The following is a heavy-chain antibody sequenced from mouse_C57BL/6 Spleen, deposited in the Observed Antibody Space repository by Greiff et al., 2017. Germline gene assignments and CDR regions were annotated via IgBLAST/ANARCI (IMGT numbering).Heavy chain of an antibody. D-gene: IGHD4-1*01. V-gene: IGHV1-82*01. Sequence: VQLQQSGPELVKPGASVKISCKASGYAFSSSWMNWVKQRPGKGLEWIGRIYPGDGGTNYNGKFKGKATLTADKSSSTAYMQLSSLTSEDSAVYFCAKLGRDYAMDYWGQGTSVTVSS. J-gene: IGHJ4*01. CDR2: IYPGDGGT. CDR3: AKLGRDYAMDY. CDR1: GYAFSSSW.